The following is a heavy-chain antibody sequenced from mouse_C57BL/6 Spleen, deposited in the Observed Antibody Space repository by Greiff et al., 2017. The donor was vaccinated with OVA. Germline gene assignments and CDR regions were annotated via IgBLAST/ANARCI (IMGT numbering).Heavy chain of an antibody. CDR3: ARDQLTGYDYAMDY. V-gene: IGHV5-4*01. CDR1: GFTFSSYA. D-gene: IGHD4-1*01. J-gene: IGHJ4*01. Sequence: EVMLVESGGGLVKPGGSLKLSCAASGFTFSSYAMSWVRQNPEKRLEWVATISDGGSYTYYPDNVKGRFTISKDNAKNNLYLQMSHLKSEDTAMYYCARDQLTGYDYAMDYWGQGTSVTVSS. CDR2: ISDGGSYT.